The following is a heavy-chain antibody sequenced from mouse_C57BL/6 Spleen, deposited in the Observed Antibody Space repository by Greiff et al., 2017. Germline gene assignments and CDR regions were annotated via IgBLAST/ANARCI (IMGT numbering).Heavy chain of an antibody. CDR2: IYPGDGDT. Sequence: QVQLQQSGPELVKPGASVKISCKASGYAFSSSWMNWVKQRPGQGLEWIGLIYPGDGDTNYNGKFKGKATLTADTSSSTAYMQLSSLTSEDSAVYFCARDDYEAMGDWGKGTSVTVAS. J-gene: IGHJ4*01. V-gene: IGHV1-82*01. CDR1: GYAFSSSW. CDR3: ARDDYEAMGD.